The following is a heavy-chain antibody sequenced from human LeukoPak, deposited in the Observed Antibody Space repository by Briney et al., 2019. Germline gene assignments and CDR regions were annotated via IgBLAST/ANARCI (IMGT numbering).Heavy chain of an antibody. J-gene: IGHJ3*02. CDR3: ARDNSRVFTVTPGDAFDI. CDR2: ISKSDSST. CDR1: GFTFSSYA. Sequence: PGGSLRLSCAVSGFTFSSYAMSWVRQAPGKGLEWVSLISKSDSSTYYADSVKGRFTISRDNSKNTLYLQMSSLRAEDTAVYYCARDNSRVFTVTPGDAFDIWGQGTMVTVSS. V-gene: IGHV3-23*01. D-gene: IGHD4-17*01.